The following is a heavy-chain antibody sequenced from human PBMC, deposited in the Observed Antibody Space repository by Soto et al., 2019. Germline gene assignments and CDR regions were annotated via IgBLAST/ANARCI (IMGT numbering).Heavy chain of an antibody. CDR2: ISYDGSNK. J-gene: IGHJ4*02. V-gene: IGHV3-30-3*01. Sequence: QVQLVESGGGVVQPGRSLRLSCAASGFTFSSYAMHWVHQAPGKGLEWVAVISYDGSNKYYADSVKGRFTISRDNSKNTLYLQMNSLRAEDTAVYYCAREYSSSWYGSGAIDYWGQGTLVTVSS. CDR3: AREYSSSWYGSGAIDY. CDR1: GFTFSSYA. D-gene: IGHD6-13*01.